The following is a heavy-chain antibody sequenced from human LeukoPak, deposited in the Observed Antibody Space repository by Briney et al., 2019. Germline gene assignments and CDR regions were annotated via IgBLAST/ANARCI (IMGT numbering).Heavy chain of an antibody. CDR2: ISYSET. D-gene: IGHD6-13*01. V-gene: IGHV4-31*03. CDR3: ARGIQSSFDV. J-gene: IGHJ3*01. CDR1: GGSISSSGYY. Sequence: PSQTLSRTCTVSGGSISSSGYYGSWIRQHPGKGLEWIGYISYSETYYNPSLKSRVTISVDTSKNQFSLKLSSVTAADTAVYYCARGIQSSFDVWGHGTMVTVSS.